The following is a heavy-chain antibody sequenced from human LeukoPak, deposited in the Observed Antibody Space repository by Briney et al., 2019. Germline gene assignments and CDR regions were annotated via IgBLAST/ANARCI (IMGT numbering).Heavy chain of an antibody. V-gene: IGHV4-39*01. D-gene: IGHD5-18*01. J-gene: IGHJ4*02. CDR1: GGSISSSSYY. Sequence: SETLSLTCTVSGGSISSSSYYWGWIRQPPGKGLEWIGSIYYSGSTYYNPSLKSRVTISVDTSKNQLSLKLSSVTAADTAVYYCARRYSYEVGIDYWGQGTLVTVSS. CDR3: ARRYSYEVGIDY. CDR2: IYYSGST.